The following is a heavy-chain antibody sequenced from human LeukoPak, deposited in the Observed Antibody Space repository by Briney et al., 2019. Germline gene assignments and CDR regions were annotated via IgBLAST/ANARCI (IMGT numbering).Heavy chain of an antibody. CDR1: GFTFSSYG. Sequence: GRSLRLSCAASGFTFSSYGMHWVRQAPGKGLEWVAVIWYDGSNKYYTDSVKGRFTISRDNSNNTLYLEMSSLRAEDTAVYYCARAHYNWNEPPFDHWGQGVLVTVSS. CDR3: ARAHYNWNEPPFDH. V-gene: IGHV3-33*01. CDR2: IWYDGSNK. D-gene: IGHD1-20*01. J-gene: IGHJ4*02.